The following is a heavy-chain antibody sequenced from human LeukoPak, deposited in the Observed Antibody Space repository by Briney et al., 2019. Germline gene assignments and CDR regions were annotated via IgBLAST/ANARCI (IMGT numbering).Heavy chain of an antibody. Sequence: SETLSLTCAVCGGSFSGYYWSWIRQPPGKGLEWIGEINHSGSTNYNPSLKSRVTISVDTSKNQFSLKLSSVSAADTAVYYCATHGRYPRDYWGQGTLVSVSS. CDR2: INHSGST. CDR3: ATHGRYPRDY. D-gene: IGHD3-9*01. V-gene: IGHV4-34*01. CDR1: GGSFSGYY. J-gene: IGHJ4*02.